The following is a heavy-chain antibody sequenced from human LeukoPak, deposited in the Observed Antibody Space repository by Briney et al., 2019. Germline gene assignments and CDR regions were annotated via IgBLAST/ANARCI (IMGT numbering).Heavy chain of an antibody. CDR2: IYYSGST. CDR1: GGSISSGGYY. J-gene: IGHJ5*02. D-gene: IGHD3-22*01. V-gene: IGHV4-31*03. CDR3: ARTTDYYDSIAYNWFDP. Sequence: PSETLSLTCTVSGGSISSGGYYWSWIRQHPGKGLEWIGYIYYSGSTYYNPSLKSRVTISVDTSKNQFSLKLSSVTAADTAVYYCARTTDYYDSIAYNWFDPWGQGTLVTVSS.